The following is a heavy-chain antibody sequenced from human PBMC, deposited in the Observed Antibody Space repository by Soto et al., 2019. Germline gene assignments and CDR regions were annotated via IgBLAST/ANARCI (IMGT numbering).Heavy chain of an antibody. CDR1: GFTFSTYS. Sequence: EVQLVESGGGLVQPGGSLRLSCAASGFTFSTYSMNWVRQAPGKGLEWVSYISSSSSTIYYADSVKGRFTISRDNAKNSLDLQLNSLRDEDTAVYYCARDYLLHIAVTGDYYYYGMDVWGQGTTVTVSS. V-gene: IGHV3-48*02. CDR3: ARDYLLHIAVTGDYYYYGMDV. CDR2: ISSSSSTI. J-gene: IGHJ6*02. D-gene: IGHD6-19*01.